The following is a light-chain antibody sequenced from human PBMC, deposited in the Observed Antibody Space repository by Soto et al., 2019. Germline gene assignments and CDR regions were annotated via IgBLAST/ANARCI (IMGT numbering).Light chain of an antibody. Sequence: QSALTQPASVSESPGQSITISCTGTSSDVGGYNYVSWYQHHPGKAPKLMIYDVSNRPSGVSNRFSGSKPGNTASLTISGLQPEDEADYYCSSYTTSNTRQIVFGTGTKVTVL. CDR1: SSDVGGYNY. CDR3: SSYTTSNTRQIV. CDR2: DVS. V-gene: IGLV2-14*03. J-gene: IGLJ1*01.